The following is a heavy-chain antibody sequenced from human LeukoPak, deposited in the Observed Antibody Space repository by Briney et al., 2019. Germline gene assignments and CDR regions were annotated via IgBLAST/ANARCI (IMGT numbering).Heavy chain of an antibody. J-gene: IGHJ3*02. CDR3: ARDYDSSGYDAFDI. Sequence: SETLSLTCTVSGGSISSYYWSWIRQPPGKGLKWIGYIYYSGSTNYNPSLKSRVTISVDTSKNQFSLKLSSVTAADTAVYYCARDYDSSGYDAFDIWGQGTMVTVSS. CDR1: GGSISSYY. CDR2: IYYSGST. D-gene: IGHD3-22*01. V-gene: IGHV4-59*01.